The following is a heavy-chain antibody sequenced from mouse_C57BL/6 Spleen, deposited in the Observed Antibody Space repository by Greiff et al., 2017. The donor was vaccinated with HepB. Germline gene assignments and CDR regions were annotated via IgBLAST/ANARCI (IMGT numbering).Heavy chain of an antibody. CDR1: GFNIKDDY. CDR2: IDPENGDT. CDR3: TTGGTAQGTYYFDY. V-gene: IGHV14-4*01. J-gene: IGHJ2*01. D-gene: IGHD3-2*02. Sequence: VQLQQSGAELVRPGASVKLSCTASGFNIKDDYMHWVKQRPEQGLEWIGWIDPENGDTEYASKFQGKATITADTSSNTAYLQLSSLTSEDTAVYYCTTGGTAQGTYYFDYWGQGTTLTVSS.